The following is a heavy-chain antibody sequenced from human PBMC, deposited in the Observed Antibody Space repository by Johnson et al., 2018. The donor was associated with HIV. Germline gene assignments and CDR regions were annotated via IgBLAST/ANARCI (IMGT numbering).Heavy chain of an antibody. CDR1: GFTFSDAS. CDR3: TVRISMILALTRRDQDI. V-gene: IGHV3-15*01. Sequence: VQLVESGGGLVKPGGSLRLSCTASGFTFSDASMSWVRQAPGKGLEWVGRIKSKTDGGTTDYAAPVTGGFTISRDDSKNTLYLQMNSLKTEDSAVYYCTVRISMILALTRRDQDIWGQGTMVTVSS. D-gene: IGHD3-22*01. CDR2: IKSKTDGGTT. J-gene: IGHJ3*02.